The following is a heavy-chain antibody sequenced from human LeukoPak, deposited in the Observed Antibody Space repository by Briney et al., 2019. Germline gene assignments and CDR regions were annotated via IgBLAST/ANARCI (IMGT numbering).Heavy chain of an antibody. V-gene: IGHV3-53*01. CDR3: ARVDVVTVGKNAFDI. CDR1: GFTVSSNY. D-gene: IGHD4-23*01. J-gene: IGHJ3*02. CDR2: FYIDGST. Sequence: GGSLRLSCAASGFTVSSNYMSWVRQAPGKGLEWVSAFYIDGSTYYADSVEGRFTISRDNSKNTLYLQMDSLRVEDTAVYYCARVDVVTVGKNAFDIWGQGTMVTVSS.